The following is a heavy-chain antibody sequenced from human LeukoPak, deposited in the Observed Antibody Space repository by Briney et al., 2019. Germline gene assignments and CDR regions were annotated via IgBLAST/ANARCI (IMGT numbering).Heavy chain of an antibody. J-gene: IGHJ4*02. CDR1: AASISSSSYS. D-gene: IGHD3-22*01. Sequence: SETLSLTCTVSAASISSSSYSWGWVRPPPGKGLEWIGSIYYSGSTYYNPSLNSRDTISVDTSKHQFSLNLRSVTAADTAVYYCARHWRWGERSSYDSSGYYNSVDYWGQGTLVTVSS. CDR3: ARHWRWGERSSYDSSGYYNSVDY. V-gene: IGHV4-39*01. CDR2: IYYSGST.